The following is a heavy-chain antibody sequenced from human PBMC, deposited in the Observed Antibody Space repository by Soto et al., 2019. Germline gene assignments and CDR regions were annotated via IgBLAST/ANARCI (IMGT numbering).Heavy chain of an antibody. Sequence: PGGSLRLSCAASGFTFSSYAMSWVRQAPGKGLEWVSAISGSGGSTYYADSVKGRFTISRDNSKNTLDLQMNSLRAEDTAVYYCARASDYGDYCLIYWGQGTLVTVSS. J-gene: IGHJ4*02. CDR2: ISGSGGST. D-gene: IGHD4-17*01. CDR1: GFTFSSYA. CDR3: ARASDYGDYCLIY. V-gene: IGHV3-23*01.